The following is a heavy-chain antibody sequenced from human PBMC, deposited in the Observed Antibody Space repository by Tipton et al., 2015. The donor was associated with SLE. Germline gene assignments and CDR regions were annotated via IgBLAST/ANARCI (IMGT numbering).Heavy chain of an antibody. V-gene: IGHV4-59*08. CDR3: ARILAAAGTGGY. D-gene: IGHD6-13*01. CDR1: GGSISSYY. CDR2: IYHSGST. J-gene: IGHJ4*02. Sequence: LSLTCTVSGGSISSYYWSWIRQPPGKGLEWIGSIYHSGSTYYNPSLKSRVTISVDTSKNQFSLKLSSVTAADTAVYYCARILAAAGTGGYWGQGTLVTVSS.